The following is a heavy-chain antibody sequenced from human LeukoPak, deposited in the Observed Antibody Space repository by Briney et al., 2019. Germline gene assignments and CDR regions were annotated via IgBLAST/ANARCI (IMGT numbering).Heavy chain of an antibody. Sequence: GGSLRLSCAASGFTFNSHGMSWVRQAPGKGLEWVANINQDGRKTYYADSVKGRFTISRDNAKNSLYLQMNSLRAEDTAVYYCARHYSGTYSDDAFDIWGQGTMVTVSS. CDR2: INQDGRKT. D-gene: IGHD3-10*01. CDR1: GFTFNSHG. V-gene: IGHV3-7*05. J-gene: IGHJ3*02. CDR3: ARHYSGTYSDDAFDI.